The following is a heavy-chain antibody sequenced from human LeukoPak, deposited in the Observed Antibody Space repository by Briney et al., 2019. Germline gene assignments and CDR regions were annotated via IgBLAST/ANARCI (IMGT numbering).Heavy chain of an antibody. CDR1: GGTFSSYA. CDR3: ARDPYDFRGYFDL. J-gene: IGHJ2*01. V-gene: IGHV1-69*13. CDR2: IIPIFSTA. Sequence: SVKVSCKASGGTFSSYAISWVRQAPGQGLEWMGGIIPIFSTANYAQKFQGRVTITADESTSTAYMELSSLRSEDTAVYYCARDPYDFRGYFDLWGRGTLVTVSS. D-gene: IGHD3-3*01.